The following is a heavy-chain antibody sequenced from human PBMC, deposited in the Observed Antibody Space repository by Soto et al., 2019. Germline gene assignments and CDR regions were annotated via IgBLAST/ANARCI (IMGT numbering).Heavy chain of an antibody. V-gene: IGHV5-51*01. J-gene: IGHJ4*01. Sequence: GESLKISCQGSGYTFTNYWIGWVRQMPGEGLEWMGIIYPGDSDTSYSPSFQGQVTISADKSINTAYRQWSSMKASDTAMYFCARLEAVGTTPFDYWGHGTLVTV. CDR1: GYTFTNYW. CDR3: ARLEAVGTTPFDY. D-gene: IGHD1-26*01. CDR2: IYPGDSDT.